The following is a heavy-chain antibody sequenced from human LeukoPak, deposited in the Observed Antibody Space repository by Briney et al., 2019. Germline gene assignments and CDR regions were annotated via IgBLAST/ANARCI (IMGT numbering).Heavy chain of an antibody. V-gene: IGHV4-38-2*02. Sequence: SETLFLTCTVSGYSISSGYYWGWIRQPPGKGLEWIGSIYHSGSTYYNPSLKSRVTISVDTSKNQFSLKLSSVTAADTAVYYCARDSGPYDSSGYSWFDPWGQGTLVTVSS. CDR3: ARDSGPYDSSGYSWFDP. D-gene: IGHD3-22*01. CDR2: IYHSGST. CDR1: GYSISSGYY. J-gene: IGHJ5*02.